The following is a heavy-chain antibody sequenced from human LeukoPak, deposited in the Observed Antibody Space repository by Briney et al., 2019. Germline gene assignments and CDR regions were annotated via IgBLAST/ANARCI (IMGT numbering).Heavy chain of an antibody. Sequence: GGSLRLSCAASGFTFSSFAMHWVRQAPGKGLEYLSAIYSNGSRTYYADSVKGRFTISRDNSKNTLYFEMSSLRVEDTAVYYCVRSPGSGWPVWGQGTLLTVSS. CDR2: IYSNGSRT. D-gene: IGHD6-19*01. CDR1: GFTFSSFA. V-gene: IGHV3-64D*06. CDR3: VRSPGSGWPV. J-gene: IGHJ4*02.